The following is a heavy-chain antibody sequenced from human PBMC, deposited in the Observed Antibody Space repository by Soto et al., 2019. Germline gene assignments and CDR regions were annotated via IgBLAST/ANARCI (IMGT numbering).Heavy chain of an antibody. D-gene: IGHD3-10*01. V-gene: IGHV1-69*05. CDR1: GGTFSSYA. CDR3: ARGSEAWLGGIYDY. J-gene: IGHJ4*01. CDR2: IIPIFGTA. Sequence: SVKVSCKASGGTFSSYAISWVRQAPGQGLEWMGGIIPIFGTANYAQKFQGRVTMTTDTSTSTAYMELRSLRSDDTAVYYCARGSEAWLGGIYDYWGHGTLVTVSS.